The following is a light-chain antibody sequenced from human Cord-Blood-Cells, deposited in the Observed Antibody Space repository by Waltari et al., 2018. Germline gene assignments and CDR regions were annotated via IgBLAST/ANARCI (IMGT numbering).Light chain of an antibody. CDR3: QSCDSSLSGYV. J-gene: IGLJ1*01. CDR1: SANTGAGYD. CDR2: GKS. Sequence: QSVLTQPPSVSGAPGQRVTISYTGSSANTGAGYDVHCYQQLPGTAPKLLIYGKSNPLSVVPDRFSGSKSGSSACRAITGVQAEDGADDYGQSCDSSLSGYVFGTGTKVTVL. V-gene: IGLV1-40*01.